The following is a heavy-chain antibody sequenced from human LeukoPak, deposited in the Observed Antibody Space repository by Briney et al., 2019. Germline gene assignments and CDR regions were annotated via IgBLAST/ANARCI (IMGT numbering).Heavy chain of an antibody. Sequence: ASVKVSCKASGYTFTGYYMHWVRQAPGQGLEWMEWINPNSGGTNYAQKFQGRVTMIRDTSISTAYMELSRLRSDDTAVYYCARDGGLDYYGSGSSQNWFDPWGQGTLVTVSP. CDR3: ARDGGLDYYGSGSSQNWFDP. J-gene: IGHJ5*02. CDR2: INPNSGGT. V-gene: IGHV1-2*02. D-gene: IGHD3-10*01. CDR1: GYTFTGYY.